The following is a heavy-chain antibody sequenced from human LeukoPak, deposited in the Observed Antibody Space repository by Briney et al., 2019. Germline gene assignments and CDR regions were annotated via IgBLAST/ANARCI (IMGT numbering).Heavy chain of an antibody. CDR2: IYYSGST. D-gene: IGHD1-26*01. Sequence: SETLSLTCTVSGGSISSGGYYWSWIRQHPGKGLEWIVYIYYSGSTYYNPSLKSRVTISVDTSKNQFSLKLSSVTAADTAVYYCAREGISGSYSNDAFDIWGQGTMVTVSS. J-gene: IGHJ3*02. CDR3: AREGISGSYSNDAFDI. V-gene: IGHV4-31*03. CDR1: GGSISSGGYY.